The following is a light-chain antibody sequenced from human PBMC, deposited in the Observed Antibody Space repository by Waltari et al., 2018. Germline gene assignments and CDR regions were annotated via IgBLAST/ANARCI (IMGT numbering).Light chain of an antibody. Sequence: QSALTQPASVSGSPGQSITISCTGARNAFENYDLVSWYQHHPNQAPKLLIYEGTKRPSGVAHRFSGSKSGNTASLTISGLQADDEAHYYCCSYAGGSTFLWVFGGGTKLTVL. CDR3: CSYAGGSTFLWV. V-gene: IGLV2-23*03. CDR1: RNAFENYDL. J-gene: IGLJ3*02. CDR2: EGT.